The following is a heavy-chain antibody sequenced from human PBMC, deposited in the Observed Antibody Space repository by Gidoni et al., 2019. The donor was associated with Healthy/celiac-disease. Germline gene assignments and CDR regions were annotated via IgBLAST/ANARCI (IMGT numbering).Heavy chain of an antibody. J-gene: IGHJ6*02. CDR1: VSSFTSYW. CDR3: ARYCSGGSCYSKQHSYYYYGMDV. CDR2: IYPGYSDT. D-gene: IGHD2-15*01. V-gene: IGHV5-51*01. Sequence: EVQLVQSGAEVKKPGESLMISCKGSVSSFTSYWIGWVRQMPGKGLEWMGIIYPGYSDTRYSPSVQGQVTIAADKSISTAYLQWSSLKASDTAMYYCARYCSGGSCYSKQHSYYYYGMDVWGQGTTVTVSS.